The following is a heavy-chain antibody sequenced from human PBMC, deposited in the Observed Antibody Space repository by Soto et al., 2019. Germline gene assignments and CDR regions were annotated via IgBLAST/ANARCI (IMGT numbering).Heavy chain of an antibody. CDR2: IYHSGST. D-gene: IGHD3-16*02. J-gene: IGHJ4*02. V-gene: IGHV4-30-2*01. CDR1: GGSISSGGYS. Sequence: SETLSLTCAVSGGSISSGGYSWSWIRQPPGKGPEWIGYIYHSGSTYYNPSLKSRVTISVDRSKNQFSLKLSSVTAADTAVYYCVSGYYDYVWGSYRPIYFDYWGQGTLVTVSS. CDR3: VSGYYDYVWGSYRPIYFDY.